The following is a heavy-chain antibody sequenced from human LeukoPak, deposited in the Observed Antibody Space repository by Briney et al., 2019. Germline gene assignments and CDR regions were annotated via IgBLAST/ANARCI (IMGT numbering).Heavy chain of an antibody. V-gene: IGHV3-30-3*01. CDR3: ARGEVQYCSGGSCYSLGFYYYYYDMDV. J-gene: IGHJ6*02. CDR2: ISYDGSNK. Sequence: PGRSLRLSCAASGFTFSSYAMHWVRQAPGKGLEWVAVISYDGSNKYYADSVEGRFTISRDNSKNTLYLQMNSLRAEDTAVYYCARGEVQYCSGGSCYSLGFYYYYYDMDVWGQGTTVTVSS. D-gene: IGHD2-15*01. CDR1: GFTFSSYA.